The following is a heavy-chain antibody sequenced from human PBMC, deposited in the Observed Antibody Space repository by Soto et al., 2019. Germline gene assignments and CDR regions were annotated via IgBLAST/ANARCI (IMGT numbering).Heavy chain of an antibody. D-gene: IGHD6-13*01. Sequence: EVQLLESGGGLVQPGESLRLSCAASGFTFSSYAMSWVRQAPGKGLEWVSAISGSSGSTYYADSVKGRFTISRDNSKNPLYLQMNRLRAEDTALYYCAKEAQQLVLGISQRNFWYFDLCGLGTLVNVSS. CDR3: AKEAQQLVLGISQRNFWYFDL. CDR1: GFTFSSYA. V-gene: IGHV3-23*01. CDR2: ISGSSGST. J-gene: IGHJ2*01.